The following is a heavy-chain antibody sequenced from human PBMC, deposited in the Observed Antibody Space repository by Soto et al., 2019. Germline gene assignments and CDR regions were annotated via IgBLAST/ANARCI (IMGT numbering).Heavy chain of an antibody. V-gene: IGHV4-31*03. D-gene: IGHD3-16*02. CDR1: GGSISGGYY. J-gene: IGHJ4*02. CDR2: IYYTGRT. Sequence: QVQLQESGPGLVKPSQTLSLTCSVSGGSISGGYYWSWIRQYPGKGLEWIGYIYYTGRTYYNPSLKGRIAISVETSKNQFSLKLSSVTAADTAMYYCARPMRLGELSLGYWGQGILVTVSS. CDR3: ARPMRLGELSLGY.